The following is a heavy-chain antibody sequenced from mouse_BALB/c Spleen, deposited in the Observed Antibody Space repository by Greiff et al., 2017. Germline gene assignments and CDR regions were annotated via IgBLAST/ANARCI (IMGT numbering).Heavy chain of an antibody. V-gene: IGHV14-1*02. Sequence: VQLQQSGAELVRPGALVKLSCKASGFNIKDYYMHWVKQRPEQGLEWIGWIDPENGNTIYDPKFQGQASITADTSSNTAYLQLSSLTSEDTAVYYCARGSGYDYAMDYWGQGTSVTVSS. CDR2: IDPENGNT. J-gene: IGHJ4*01. CDR1: GFNIKDYY. CDR3: ARGSGYDYAMDY. D-gene: IGHD3-1*01.